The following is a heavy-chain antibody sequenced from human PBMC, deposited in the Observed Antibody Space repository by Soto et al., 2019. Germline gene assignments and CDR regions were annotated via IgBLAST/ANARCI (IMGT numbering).Heavy chain of an antibody. CDR3: VQSRCGGDCLQSYSSHSYYGLDV. V-gene: IGHV2-5*02. Sequence: QITLKESGPTLVKPTQTLTLTCTFSGFSLSTTGVGVGWIRQPPGKALEWLALIYWDDDKRYNPSLNSSLTITNDTSKNQVVLAMPNMDPVDTATYYCVQSRCGGDCLQSYSSHSYYGLDVWGQGTTVTVSS. J-gene: IGHJ6*02. CDR1: GFSLSTTGVG. D-gene: IGHD2-21*02. CDR2: IYWDDDK.